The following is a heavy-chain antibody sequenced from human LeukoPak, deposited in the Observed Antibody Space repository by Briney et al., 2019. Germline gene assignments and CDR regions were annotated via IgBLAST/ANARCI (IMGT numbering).Heavy chain of an antibody. J-gene: IGHJ4*02. CDR2: IYHSGNT. CDR3: AKLGNYGFMIDY. V-gene: IGHV4-38-2*02. D-gene: IGHD3-3*01. Sequence: SETLSLTCTVSGYSISSGYYWGWIRQPPGKGLEWIGNIYHSGNTYYNPSLKSRVTISVDTSKHQFSLKLSSVTAADTAVYYCAKLGNYGFMIDYWGQGTLVTVSS. CDR1: GYSISSGYY.